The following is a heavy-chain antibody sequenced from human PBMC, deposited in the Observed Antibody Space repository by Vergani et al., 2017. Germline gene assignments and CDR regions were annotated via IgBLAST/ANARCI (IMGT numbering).Heavy chain of an antibody. CDR1: GGSISSGSYY. CDR2: FYTGGGT. CDR3: ARDPLYSTTWPFLLLDMDV. V-gene: IGHV4-61*02. J-gene: IGHJ6*02. Sequence: QVQLQESGPGLVRPSQTLSLTCTVSGGSISSGSYYWSWFRQPAGKGLEWIGRFYTGGGTSYNPSLKSRVTISVDKSKNQFSLQLSSVTAADTAVYYCARDPLYSTTWPFLLLDMDVWGQGTTVTVSS. D-gene: IGHD6-13*01.